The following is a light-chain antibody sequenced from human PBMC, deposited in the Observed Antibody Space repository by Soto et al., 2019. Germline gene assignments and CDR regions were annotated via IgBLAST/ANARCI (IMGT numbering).Light chain of an antibody. CDR3: QQSYNSPQT. V-gene: IGKV1-39*01. Sequence: DIQMTRSACSLFTSIGHDVTITCRASQTIMTYLNWYKLKPGKPHRLLIYAASSLQSGVPSRCSGSGAVTDVTLTISSLMPKDFETYYCQQSYNSPQTFGRGTKVDI. CDR1: QTIMTY. CDR2: AAS. J-gene: IGKJ1*01.